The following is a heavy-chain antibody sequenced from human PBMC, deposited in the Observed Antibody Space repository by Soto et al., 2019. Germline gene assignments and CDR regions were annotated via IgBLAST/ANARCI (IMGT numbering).Heavy chain of an antibody. V-gene: IGHV3-33*01. CDR2: IWYDGSNK. J-gene: IGHJ4*02. CDR3: AIGRDTAMEIFDY. CDR1: GFTFSSYG. Sequence: QVQLVESGGGVVQPGRSLRLSCAASGFTFSSYGMHWVRQAPGKGLEWVAVIWYDGSNKYYADSVKGRFTISRDNSKNKLYLQMNSLRAEDTAVYYCAIGRDTAMEIFDYWGQGTLVTVSS. D-gene: IGHD5-18*01.